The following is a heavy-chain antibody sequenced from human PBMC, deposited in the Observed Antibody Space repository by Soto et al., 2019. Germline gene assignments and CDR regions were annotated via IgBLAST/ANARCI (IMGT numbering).Heavy chain of an antibody. CDR1: GFTFSSYG. J-gene: IGHJ5*02. D-gene: IGHD2-15*01. CDR3: ARDRVAGAATPAWFDP. Sequence: QVQLVESGGGVVQPGRSLRLSCAASGFTFSSYGMHWVRQAPGKGLEWVAVIWYDGSNKYYADSVKGRFTISRDNSKNTLYLQMTSLRAEDTAVYYCARDRVAGAATPAWFDPWGQGTLVTVSS. CDR2: IWYDGSNK. V-gene: IGHV3-33*01.